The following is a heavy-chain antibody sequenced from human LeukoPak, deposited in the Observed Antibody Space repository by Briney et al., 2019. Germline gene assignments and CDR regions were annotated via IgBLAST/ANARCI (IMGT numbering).Heavy chain of an antibody. D-gene: IGHD2-21*02. V-gene: IGHV3-23*01. Sequence: GGSLRLSCAASGFTFSSYAMSWVRQAPGKGLEWVSAISGSGGSTYYADSVKGRFTISRDNAKNSLYLQMNSLRAEDTAVYYCARTYWVVTGPAFDIWGQGTMVTVSS. J-gene: IGHJ3*02. CDR1: GFTFSSYA. CDR2: ISGSGGST. CDR3: ARTYWVVTGPAFDI.